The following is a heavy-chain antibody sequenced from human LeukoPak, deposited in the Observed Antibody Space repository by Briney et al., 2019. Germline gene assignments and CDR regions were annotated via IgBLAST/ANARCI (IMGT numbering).Heavy chain of an antibody. CDR2: ISYSGST. D-gene: IGHD5-24*01. CDR3: ARVQMATIFDS. J-gene: IGHJ4*02. V-gene: IGHV4-30-4*01. CDR1: GGSISSGNSY. Sequence: PSQTLSLTCTVSGGSISSGNSYWSWIRQPPGKGLEWIDYISYSGSTYNASLKSRVSVSIDTSNNRFSLKLTSMTAADTAIYYCARVQMATIFDSWGQGTLVTVSS.